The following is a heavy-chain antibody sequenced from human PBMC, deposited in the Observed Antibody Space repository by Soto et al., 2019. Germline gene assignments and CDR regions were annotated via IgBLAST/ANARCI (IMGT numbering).Heavy chain of an antibody. CDR3: ARDPHYYDSSGYYYYFDY. J-gene: IGHJ4*02. CDR1: GYSISSGYY. CDR2: IYHSGST. Sequence: PSETLSLTCAVSGYSISSGYYWGWIRQPPGKGLEWIGSIYHSGSTYYNPSLKSRVTISVDTSKNQFSLKLSSVTAADTAVYYCARDPHYYDSSGYYYYFDYWGQGTLVTVS. V-gene: IGHV4-38-2*02. D-gene: IGHD3-22*01.